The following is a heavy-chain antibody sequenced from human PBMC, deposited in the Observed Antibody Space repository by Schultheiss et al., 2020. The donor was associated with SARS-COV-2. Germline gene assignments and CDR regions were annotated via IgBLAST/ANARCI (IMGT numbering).Heavy chain of an antibody. Sequence: GESLKISCAASGFTFSDYYMSWIRQAPGKGLEWVAVISYDGSNKYYADSVKGRFTISRDNSKNTLYLQMNSLRAEDTAVYYCARDGVVPAKGYNWFDPWGQGTLVTVSS. V-gene: IGHV3-30*03. CDR1: GFTFSDYY. CDR3: ARDGVVPAKGYNWFDP. J-gene: IGHJ5*02. D-gene: IGHD2-2*01. CDR2: ISYDGSNK.